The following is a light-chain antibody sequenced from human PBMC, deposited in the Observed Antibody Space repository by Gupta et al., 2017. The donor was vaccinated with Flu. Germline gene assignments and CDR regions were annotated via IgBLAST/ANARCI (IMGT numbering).Light chain of an antibody. CDR1: GGHNSYI. J-gene: IGLJ1*01. CDR2: LESSGRY. Sequence: QPVLTQSSSASASLGSSVKLTCTLSGGHNSYIIAWHQQQPGRAPRFLMKLESSGRYNKGSGVPDFFSGSGSGAARYPTISNLQAEDDDYYYCATWDSDTYVFGAGTKVTVL. CDR3: ATWDSDTYV. V-gene: IGLV4-60*03.